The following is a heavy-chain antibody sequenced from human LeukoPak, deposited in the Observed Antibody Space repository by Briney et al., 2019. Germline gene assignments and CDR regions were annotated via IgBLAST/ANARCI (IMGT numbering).Heavy chain of an antibody. CDR3: ARGLDSSSPRANLDAFDI. CDR2: ISSSGSTI. CDR1: GFTFSSYE. D-gene: IGHD6-13*01. V-gene: IGHV3-48*03. Sequence: GGSLRLSCAASGFTFSSYEMNWVRQAPGKGLEWVSYISSSGSTIYYADSVKGRFTISRDNAKNSLYLQMNSLRAEDTAVYYCARGLDSSSPRANLDAFDIWGQGTMVTVSS. J-gene: IGHJ3*02.